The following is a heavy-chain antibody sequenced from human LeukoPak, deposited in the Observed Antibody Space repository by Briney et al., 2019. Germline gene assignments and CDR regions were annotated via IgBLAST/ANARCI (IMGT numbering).Heavy chain of an antibody. D-gene: IGHD6-13*01. J-gene: IGHJ5*02. Sequence: PGRSLRLSCAASGFTFSSYAMHWVRQAPGKGLEWVAVISYDGSNKYYADSVKGRFTISRDNSKNTLYLQMNSLRAEDTAVYYCAREGGSSWSISHYWFDPWGQGTLVTVSS. V-gene: IGHV3-30-3*01. CDR3: AREGGSSWSISHYWFDP. CDR2: ISYDGSNK. CDR1: GFTFSSYA.